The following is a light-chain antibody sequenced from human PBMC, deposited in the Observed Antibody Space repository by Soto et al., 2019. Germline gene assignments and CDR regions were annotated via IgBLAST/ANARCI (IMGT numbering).Light chain of an antibody. CDR3: QSYDSSLTGFWV. CDR1: SSNIGAGYD. Sequence: QSVLTQPPSVSGAPGQRVTISCTGSSSNIGAGYDVHWYQQLPGTAPKLLIYDNNNRPSGVPDRFSASKSGTSASLAITGLQAEDEADYYCQSYDSSLTGFWVFGGGTKLTVL. V-gene: IGLV1-40*01. CDR2: DNN. J-gene: IGLJ3*02.